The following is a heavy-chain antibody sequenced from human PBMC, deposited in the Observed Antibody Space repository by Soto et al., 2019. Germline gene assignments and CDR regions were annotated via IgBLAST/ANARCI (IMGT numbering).Heavy chain of an antibody. Sequence: SVKVSCKASGGTFSSYAISWVRQAPGQGLEWMGGIIPIFGTANYAQKFQGRVTITADESTSTAYMELSSLRSEDTAVYYCARDLFGSWSGYPEDYYGMDVWGQGTTVTVSS. V-gene: IGHV1-69*13. CDR3: ARDLFGSWSGYPEDYYGMDV. J-gene: IGHJ6*02. D-gene: IGHD3-3*01. CDR2: IIPIFGTA. CDR1: GGTFSSYA.